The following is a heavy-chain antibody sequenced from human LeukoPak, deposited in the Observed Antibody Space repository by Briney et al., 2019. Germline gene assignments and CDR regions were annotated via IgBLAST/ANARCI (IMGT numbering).Heavy chain of an antibody. CDR1: GGTFSSYA. D-gene: IGHD6-19*01. CDR2: IIPILGIA. CDR3: ARSLDSSGWYSSGGDQQYYYYGMDV. Sequence: GASVKVSCKASGGTFSSYAISWVRQAPGQGLEWMGRIIPILGIANYAQKFQGRVTITADKSTSTAYMELSSLRSEDTAVYYCARSLDSSGWYSSGGDQQYYYYGMDVWGQGTTVTVSS. V-gene: IGHV1-69*04. J-gene: IGHJ6*02.